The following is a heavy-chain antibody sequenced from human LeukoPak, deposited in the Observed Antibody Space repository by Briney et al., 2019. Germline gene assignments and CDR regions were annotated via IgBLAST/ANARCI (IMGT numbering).Heavy chain of an antibody. J-gene: IGHJ6*02. CDR3: ARHSLRRYYDFWSGFSNGMDV. V-gene: IGHV5-51*01. D-gene: IGHD3-3*01. CDR2: TYPGDSDT. CDR1: GYSFTSYW. Sequence: GESLKISCKGSGYSFTSYWIGWVRQMPGEGLEWMGITYPGDSDTRYSPSFQGQVTISADKSISTAYLQWSSLKASDTAMYYCARHSLRRYYDFWSGFSNGMDVWGQGTTVTVSS.